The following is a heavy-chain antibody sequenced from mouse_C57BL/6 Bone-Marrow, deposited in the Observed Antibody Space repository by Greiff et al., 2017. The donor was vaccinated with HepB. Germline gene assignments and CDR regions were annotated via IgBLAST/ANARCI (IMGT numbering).Heavy chain of an antibody. D-gene: IGHD2-12*01. V-gene: IGHV1-53*01. CDR3: ARKAYYRVYFDY. Sequence: QVQLQQPGTELVKPGASVKLSCKASGYTFTSYWMHWVKQRPGQGLEWIGNINPSNGGTNYNEKFKSKATLTVDKTSSTAYMQLSSLTSEDSAVYYCARKAYYRVYFDYWGQGTTLTVSS. J-gene: IGHJ2*01. CDR2: INPSNGGT. CDR1: GYTFTSYW.